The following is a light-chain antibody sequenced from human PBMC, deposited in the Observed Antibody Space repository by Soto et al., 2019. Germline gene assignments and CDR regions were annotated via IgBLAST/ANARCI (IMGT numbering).Light chain of an antibody. Sequence: QCVLTQPPSASGTPGQRVTISCSRSSSNIGSNYVSWYQHLPGAAPKLLIYRSDQRPSGVPDRFSGSKSGTSASLAISGLRSEDEADYFCQSYDNSLSGSWVFGGGTKLTV. CDR2: RSD. V-gene: IGLV1-47*01. J-gene: IGLJ3*02. CDR3: QSYDNSLSGSWV. CDR1: SSNIGSNY.